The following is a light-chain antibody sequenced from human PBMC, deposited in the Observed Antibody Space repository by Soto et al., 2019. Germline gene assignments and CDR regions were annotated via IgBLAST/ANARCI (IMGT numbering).Light chain of an antibody. V-gene: IGKV3-15*01. CDR1: QSVSSK. J-gene: IGKJ4*01. Sequence: EIVMTQSPATLSVSPGEGATLSCKASQSVSSKVAWYQQKPGQAPRLLIYGASIRATAIPGRFSGSGSGTDFTLTISSLQSEELAVYYCQQYNSWPLTFGGGTKVEIK. CDR3: QQYNSWPLT. CDR2: GAS.